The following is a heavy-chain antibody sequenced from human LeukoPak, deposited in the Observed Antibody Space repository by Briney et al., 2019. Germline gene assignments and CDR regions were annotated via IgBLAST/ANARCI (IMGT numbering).Heavy chain of an antibody. Sequence: GGSLRLSCAASGFTFSSYAMHWVRQAPGKGLEWVAVISYDGSNKYYADSVKGRFTISRDNSKNTLYLQMNSLRAEDTAVYYCARGSSTMTEYYWGQGTLVTVAS. J-gene: IGHJ4*02. CDR1: GFTFSSYA. CDR2: ISYDGSNK. CDR3: ARGSSTMTEYY. D-gene: IGHD3-22*01. V-gene: IGHV3-30*04.